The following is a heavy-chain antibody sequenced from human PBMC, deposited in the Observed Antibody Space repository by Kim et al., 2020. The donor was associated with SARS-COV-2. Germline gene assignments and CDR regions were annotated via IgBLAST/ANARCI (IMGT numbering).Heavy chain of an antibody. J-gene: IGHJ4*02. CDR3: ARVVYSYGFFDY. D-gene: IGHD5-18*01. Sequence: KYSQRFQGEVTLTRDTSASTAYMELSSLRSEDTAVYYCARVVYSYGFFDYWGQGTLVTVSS. V-gene: IGHV1-3*01.